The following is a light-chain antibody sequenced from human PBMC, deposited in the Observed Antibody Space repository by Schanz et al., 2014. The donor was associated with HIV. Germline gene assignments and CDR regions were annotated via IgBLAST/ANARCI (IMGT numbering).Light chain of an antibody. CDR1: QSVKSNF. CDR2: GAS. CDR3: QRYFVSPLT. Sequence: EIVLTQSPGTLSLSPGERGTLSCRASQSVKSNFIGWYQQKPGQAPRLLIFGASNRATGIPDRFSGGVSGTDFTLTISRVEPEDYAVYYCQRYFVSPLTFGGGTKVEIK. J-gene: IGKJ4*01. V-gene: IGKV3-20*01.